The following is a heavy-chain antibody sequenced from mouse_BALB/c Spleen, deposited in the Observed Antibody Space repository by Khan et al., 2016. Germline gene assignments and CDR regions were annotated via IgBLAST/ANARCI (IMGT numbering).Heavy chain of an antibody. V-gene: IGHV1S81*02. CDR2: INPSNGDT. J-gene: IGHJ3*01. CDR3: TRAGEDYPVAY. D-gene: IGHD2-4*01. CDR1: GYTFTSYY. Sequence: QVQLQQSGAELVKPGASVKLSCKASGYTFTSYYMYWVKQRPGQGLEWIGEINPSNGDTNFNERFKSKATLTVDKSSSTTYMHFSSLTSEDSAVYYRTRAGEDYPVAYWGQGTLVTGSA.